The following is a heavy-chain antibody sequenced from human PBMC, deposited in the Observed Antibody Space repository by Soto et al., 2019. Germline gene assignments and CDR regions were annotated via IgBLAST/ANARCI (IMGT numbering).Heavy chain of an antibody. Sequence: PSETLSLTCTVSGGSISNGGYYCSSNRQPPVTGLEWIGYIYYSGSTYYNPSLKSRVTISVDTSKNQFSLKLSSVTAADTAVYYCARDGCGGDCYWSDAFDIWGQGTMVTVSS. V-gene: IGHV4-61*08. D-gene: IGHD2-21*02. CDR1: GGSISNGGYY. CDR3: ARDGCGGDCYWSDAFDI. CDR2: IYYSGST. J-gene: IGHJ3*02.